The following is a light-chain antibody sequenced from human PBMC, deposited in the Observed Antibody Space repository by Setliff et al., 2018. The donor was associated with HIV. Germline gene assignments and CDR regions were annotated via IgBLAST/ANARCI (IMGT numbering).Light chain of an antibody. V-gene: IGLV1-47*01. CDR2: STN. CDR1: GSNIGSNY. Sequence: QSALTQPPSASGTPGQRISISCSGGGSNIGSNYVYWYQQLPGTAPKLLIFSTNERPSGVPDRFSGTKSGASASLAISGLRSEDEADYYCASWDDSLSVVAFGGGT. J-gene: IGLJ2*01. CDR3: ASWDDSLSVVA.